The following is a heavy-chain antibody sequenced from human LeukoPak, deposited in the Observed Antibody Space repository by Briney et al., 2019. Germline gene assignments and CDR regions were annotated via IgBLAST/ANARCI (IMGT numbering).Heavy chain of an antibody. Sequence: SETLSLTCTVSGGSISSNSYYWSWVRQPPGKGLEWIGFVYYTGSTNYSPSLKSRVTISVDTSKNQFSLKLRSVTAADTAVYYCARISSSNWYNERGAFDVWGQGTMVTVSS. CDR1: GGSISSNSYY. J-gene: IGHJ3*01. CDR3: ARISSSNWYNERGAFDV. V-gene: IGHV4-61*01. D-gene: IGHD6-13*01. CDR2: VYYTGST.